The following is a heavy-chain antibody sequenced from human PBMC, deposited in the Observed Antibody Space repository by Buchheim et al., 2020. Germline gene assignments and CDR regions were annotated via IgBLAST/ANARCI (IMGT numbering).Heavy chain of an antibody. J-gene: IGHJ6*02. CDR2: INPSGGST. CDR3: ARDGVVVVAAYYYYYGMDV. D-gene: IGHD2-15*01. V-gene: IGHV1-46*01. CDR1: GYTFTSYY. Sequence: QVQLVQSGAEVKKPGASVKVSCKASGYTFTSYYMHWVRQAPGQGLEWMGIINPSGGSTSYAQKFQGRVTMTRDTLTSTVYMELSSLRSEDTAVYYCARDGVVVVAAYYYYYGMDVWGQGTT.